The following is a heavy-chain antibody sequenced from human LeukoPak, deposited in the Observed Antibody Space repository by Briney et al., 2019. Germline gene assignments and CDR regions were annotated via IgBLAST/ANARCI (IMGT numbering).Heavy chain of an antibody. J-gene: IGHJ3*02. Sequence: GESLKISCKASGYTFTTYWIGWGRQVPGKGLEWMGMIYPDDSDTRYSPSFEGQVTISADKSFNTAYLQWSNLKASATAMYCAKGYSSGWPGAFDIWGQGTMV. CDR2: IYPDDSDT. CDR1: GYTFTTYW. V-gene: IGHV5-51*01. D-gene: IGHD6-25*01. CDR3: KGYSSGWPGAFDI.